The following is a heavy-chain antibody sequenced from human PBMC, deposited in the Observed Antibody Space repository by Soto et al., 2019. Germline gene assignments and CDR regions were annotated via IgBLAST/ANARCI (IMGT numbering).Heavy chain of an antibody. J-gene: IGHJ6*03. CDR1: GGSFSGYY. CDR3: ARSWFGELPIYCYYMDV. D-gene: IGHD3-10*01. CDR2: INHSGST. V-gene: IGHV4-34*01. Sequence: QVQLQQLGAGLLKPSETLSLTCAVYGGSFSGYYWSWIRQPPGKGLEWIGEINHSGSTNYNPSLKSRVTISVDTSNRQFSLKLSSVTAADTAVYYCARSWFGELPIYCYYMDVWGKGNTVTVSS.